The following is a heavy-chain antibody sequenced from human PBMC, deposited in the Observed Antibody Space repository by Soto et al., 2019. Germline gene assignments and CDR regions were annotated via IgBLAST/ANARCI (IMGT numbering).Heavy chain of an antibody. CDR1: GGTFSRYT. Sequence: QVQLVQSGPQVKKPGSSVKVSCKASGGTFSRYTINWVRQAPGQGLEWMGGISPMFGNPNYAQKLQGRVTITAEESHGNGHMELRSLRSDETAVYYCEGDGFLYDSSAYYLRLWGPGTPVDLSS. J-gene: IGHJ4*02. V-gene: IGHV1-69*01. CDR2: ISPMFGNP. CDR3: EGDGFLYDSSAYYLRL. D-gene: IGHD3-22*01.